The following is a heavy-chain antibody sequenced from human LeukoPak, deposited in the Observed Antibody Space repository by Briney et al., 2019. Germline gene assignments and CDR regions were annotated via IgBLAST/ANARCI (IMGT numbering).Heavy chain of an antibody. CDR3: ARAAYYYDSSGYSLGAFDI. V-gene: IGHV4-59*01. CDR1: GGSISSYY. CDR2: IYYSGST. Sequence: SETLSLTCTVSGGSISSYYWSWIRQPPGKGLEWIGYIYYSGSTNYNPSLKSRVTISVDTSKNQFSLKLSSVTAADTAVYYCARAAYYYDSSGYSLGAFDIWGQGTIVTVSS. J-gene: IGHJ3*02. D-gene: IGHD3-22*01.